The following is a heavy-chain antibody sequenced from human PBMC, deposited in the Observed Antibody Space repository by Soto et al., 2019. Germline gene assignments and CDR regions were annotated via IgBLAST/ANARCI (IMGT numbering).Heavy chain of an antibody. V-gene: IGHV4-30-4*01. J-gene: IGHJ4*01. CDR1: GGSINSDHY. Sequence: SSTLSLTCTVSGGSINSDHYWTWIRQPPGKALEWLGHIYYSGGTFDSPSLKRRVTMSVDTSKNRFSLQLTSVTAADTAVYYCDRGENYFDSRSYHQSFEYWGQG. CDR2: IYYSGGT. CDR3: DRGENYFDSRSYHQSFEY. D-gene: IGHD3-22*01.